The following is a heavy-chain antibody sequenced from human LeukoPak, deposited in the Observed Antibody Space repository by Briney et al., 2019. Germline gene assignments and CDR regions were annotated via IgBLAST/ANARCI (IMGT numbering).Heavy chain of an antibody. Sequence: PGGSLRLSCAASGFTFSDYYMSWIRQAPGKGLEWVSYISSSGSTIYYADSVKGRFTISRDNAKNSLYLQMNSLRAEDTAVYYCAGSYYFGSETYYNEDYWGQGTLVTVSS. CDR2: ISSSGSTI. D-gene: IGHD3-10*01. V-gene: IGHV3-11*04. J-gene: IGHJ4*02. CDR3: AGSYYFGSETYYNEDY. CDR1: GFTFSDYY.